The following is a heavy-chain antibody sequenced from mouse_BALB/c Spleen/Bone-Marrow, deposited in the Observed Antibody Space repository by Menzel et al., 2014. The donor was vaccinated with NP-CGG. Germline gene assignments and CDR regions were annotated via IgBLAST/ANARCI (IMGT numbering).Heavy chain of an antibody. CDR2: ISPSDGYT. CDR3: LRAGIMIATWVAY. V-gene: IGHV1-69*02. D-gene: IGHD2-4*01. Sequence: QVQLKHSGAELVRPGASVRLSCRASGYMFTSFWMNWVKQRPGQGLEWIGNISPSDGYTNYNQKFKDKATLTVDKSSSKAYMQLNSPTSEDSAVYYCLRAGIMIATWVAYWGQGTPLTVSS. CDR1: GYMFTSFW. J-gene: IGHJ2*01.